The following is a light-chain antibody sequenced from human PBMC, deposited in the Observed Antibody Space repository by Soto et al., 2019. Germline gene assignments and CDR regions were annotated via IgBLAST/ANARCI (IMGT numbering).Light chain of an antibody. Sequence: SVMNQSPLSLPVTPGEPASISCRSSQSLLHSNGYNYLDWYLQKPGQSPQLLIYLGSNRASGVPDRFSGSGSGTDFTLKISRVEAEDVGVYCCMQALQTQTFGQGTKVDIK. V-gene: IGKV2-28*01. CDR1: QSLLHSNGYNY. CDR2: LGS. CDR3: MQALQTQT. J-gene: IGKJ1*01.